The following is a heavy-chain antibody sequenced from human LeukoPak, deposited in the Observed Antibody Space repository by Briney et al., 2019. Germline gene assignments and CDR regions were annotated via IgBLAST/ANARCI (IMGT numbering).Heavy chain of an antibody. CDR3: ATWPLRFLEYDYFDY. CDR1: GGTFSSYA. V-gene: IGHV1-69*05. Sequence: SVKVSCKASGGTFSSYAISGVRQAPGQGLEWMGGIIPIFGTANYAQKFQGRVTITTDESTSTAYMELSSLRSEDTAVYYCATWPLRFLEYDYFDYWGQGTLVTVSS. CDR2: IIPIFGTA. J-gene: IGHJ4*02. D-gene: IGHD3-3*01.